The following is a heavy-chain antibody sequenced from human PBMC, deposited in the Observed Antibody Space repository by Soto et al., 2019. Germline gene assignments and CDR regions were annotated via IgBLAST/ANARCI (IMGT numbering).Heavy chain of an antibody. V-gene: IGHV3-7*05. CDR2: IKQDGSEK. J-gene: IGHJ4*02. Sequence: GGSLRLSCAASGFTFSSYWMSWVRQAPGKGLEWVANIKQDGSEKYYVDSVKGRFTISRDNAKNSLYLQMNSLRAEDTAVYYCARVGPYYYDSSGSPLDYWGQGTLVTVSS. D-gene: IGHD3-22*01. CDR3: ARVGPYYYDSSGSPLDY. CDR1: GFTFSSYW.